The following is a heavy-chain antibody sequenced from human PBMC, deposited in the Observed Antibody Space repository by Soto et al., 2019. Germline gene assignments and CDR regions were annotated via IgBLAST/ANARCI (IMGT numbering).Heavy chain of an antibody. CDR2: IIPIFGTA. D-gene: IGHD1-26*01. Sequence: SVKVSFKASGGTFSSYAISWVRQAPGQGLEWMGGIIPIFGTANYAQKFQGRVTITADESTSTAYMELSSLRSEDTAVYYCASTAEAVGAIPYYYYYGMDVWGQGTTVTVSS. CDR3: ASTAEAVGAIPYYYYYGMDV. J-gene: IGHJ6*02. V-gene: IGHV1-69*13. CDR1: GGTFSSYA.